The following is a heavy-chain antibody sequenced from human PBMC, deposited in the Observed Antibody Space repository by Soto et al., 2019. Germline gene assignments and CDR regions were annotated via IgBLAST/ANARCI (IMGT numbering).Heavy chain of an antibody. D-gene: IGHD2-2*01. J-gene: IGHJ5*02. CDR2: IYYTGST. CDR3: ARASLGYCSSTSCRSNWFDP. CDR1: GGSIRSGGYY. V-gene: IGHV4-31*03. Sequence: SETLSLTCTVSGGSIRSGGYYWTWIRQHPGKGLEWIGYIYYTGSTYYNPSLKSRVTISVDTSKNQFSLKLSSVTAADTAVYYCARASLGYCSSTSCRSNWFDPWGQGTLVTVSS.